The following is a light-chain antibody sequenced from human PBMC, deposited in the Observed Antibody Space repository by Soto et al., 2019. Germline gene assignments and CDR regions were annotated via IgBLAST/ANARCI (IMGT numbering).Light chain of an antibody. CDR3: GTWDSSLSAVV. CDR2: DNN. V-gene: IGLV1-51*01. Sequence: SVLTQPPSFSAAPGQKVTISCSGSSSNIGNNYVSWYQQLPGTAPKLLIYDNNKRPSGIPDRFSGSKSGTSATLGITGLQTGDEADYYCGTWDSSLSAVVFGGGTKLTVL. CDR1: SSNIGNNY. J-gene: IGLJ2*01.